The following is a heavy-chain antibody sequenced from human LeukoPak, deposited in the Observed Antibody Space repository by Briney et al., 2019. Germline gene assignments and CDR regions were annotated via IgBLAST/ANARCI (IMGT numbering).Heavy chain of an antibody. J-gene: IGHJ5*02. CDR1: GFTFSSFW. CDR2: IKKDGSEK. D-gene: IGHD3-16*01. V-gene: IGHV3-7*01. CDR3: VRGHSIGDDP. Sequence: GGSLRLSCAASGFTFSSFWMTWVRQAPGKGLEWVANIKKDGSEKHYVDSVKGRFTISRDNAENSLYLQMNSLRAEDTAMYYCVRGHSIGDDPWGQGTRVTASS.